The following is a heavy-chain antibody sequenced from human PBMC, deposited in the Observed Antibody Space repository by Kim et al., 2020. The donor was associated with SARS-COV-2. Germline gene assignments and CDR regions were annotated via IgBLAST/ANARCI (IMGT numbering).Heavy chain of an antibody. J-gene: IGHJ5*02. Sequence: ASVKVSCKASGYTFTSYAIHWVRQAPGQRLGWMGWINAGNGNTQYSQKFQGRDTITRDTSASTAYMELSSLRSEDTAVYYCARGSLRRITMVRGVIGAKLGFDPCGQGTLVTVSS. V-gene: IGHV1-3*01. CDR1: GYTFTSYA. D-gene: IGHD3-10*01. CDR2: INAGNGNT. CDR3: ARGSLRRITMVRGVIGAKLGFDP.